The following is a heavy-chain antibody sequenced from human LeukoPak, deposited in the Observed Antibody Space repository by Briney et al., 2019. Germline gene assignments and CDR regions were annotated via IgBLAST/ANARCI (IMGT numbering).Heavy chain of an antibody. CDR3: AKDAIFGVVLYDY. D-gene: IGHD3-3*01. CDR1: GFTFSSYG. V-gene: IGHV3-23*01. CDR2: ISGSGGST. Sequence: GGSLRLSCAASGFTFSSYGMHWVRQAPGKGLEWVTAISGSGGSTYYADSVKGRFTISRDNSKNTLYLQMNSLRAEDTAVYYCAKDAIFGVVLYDYWGQGTLVTVSS. J-gene: IGHJ4*02.